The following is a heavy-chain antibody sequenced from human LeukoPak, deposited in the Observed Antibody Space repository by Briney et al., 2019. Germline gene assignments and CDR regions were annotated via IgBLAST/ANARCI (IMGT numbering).Heavy chain of an antibody. D-gene: IGHD6-19*01. Sequence: PSETLSLTCTVSGDSVSTNLYYWGWIRQPAGKGLEWIGRIYTSGSTNYNPSLKSRVTISVDTSKNQFSLKLSSVTAADTAVYYCARAKRLEQGYMDVWGKGTTVTVSS. CDR2: IYTSGST. V-gene: IGHV4-61*02. CDR3: ARAKRLEQGYMDV. CDR1: GDSVSTNLYY. J-gene: IGHJ6*03.